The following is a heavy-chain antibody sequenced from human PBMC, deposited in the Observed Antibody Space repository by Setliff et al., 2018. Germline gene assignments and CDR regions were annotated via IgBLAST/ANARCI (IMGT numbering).Heavy chain of an antibody. D-gene: IGHD6-19*01. V-gene: IGHV1-3*01. J-gene: IGHJ4*02. CDR3: ARDLFFRKIAVAGTFDY. CDR2: INAGNGNT. CDR1: GYTFTSYA. Sequence: GASVKVSCKASGYTFTSYAMHWVRQAPGQRLEWMGWINAGNGNTKYSQKFQGRVTITRDTSASTAYMEQSSLRSEDTAVYYCARDLFFRKIAVAGTFDYWGQGTLVTVSS.